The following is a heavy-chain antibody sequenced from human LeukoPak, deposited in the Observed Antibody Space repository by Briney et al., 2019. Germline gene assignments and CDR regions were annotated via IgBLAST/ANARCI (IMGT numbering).Heavy chain of an antibody. D-gene: IGHD5-18*01. CDR3: ARAPPIQLWFGYYYYGMDV. CDR2: INTNTGNP. V-gene: IGHV7-4-1*02. CDR1: GYTFTSYA. J-gene: IGHJ6*02. Sequence: ASVKVSCKASGYTFTSYAMNWVRQAPGQGLEWMGWINTNTGNPTYAQGFTGRFVFSLDTSVSTAYLQISSLKAEDTAVYYCARAPPIQLWFGYYYYGMDVWGQGTTVTVSS.